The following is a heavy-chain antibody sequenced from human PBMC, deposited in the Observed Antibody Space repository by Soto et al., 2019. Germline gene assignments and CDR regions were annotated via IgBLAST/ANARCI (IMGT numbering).Heavy chain of an antibody. J-gene: IGHJ4*02. CDR2: ISDTVGTT. Sequence: EVQLLESGGGLVQPGGSVRLSCEASGFIFGAYAMAWVRQAPGKGLEWVASISDTVGTTYYADSVKGRFTVSRDISKNTLFLQMNSLRVDDTAVYYCAKAQWLLGGDYFDSWGQGTQVTVSS. CDR1: GFIFGAYA. D-gene: IGHD6-19*01. CDR3: AKAQWLLGGDYFDS. V-gene: IGHV3-23*01.